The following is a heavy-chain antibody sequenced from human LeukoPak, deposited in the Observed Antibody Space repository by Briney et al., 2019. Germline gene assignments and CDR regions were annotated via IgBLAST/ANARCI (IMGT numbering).Heavy chain of an antibody. J-gene: IGHJ3*02. CDR1: GFTFSSYA. CDR3: AKPGYSTSWRDAFDM. V-gene: IGHV3-23*01. Sequence: TGGSLRLSCAASGFTFSSYAMSWVRQAPGKGLEWVSAISGSGDSTHYADSVKGRFSISRDNSKNTLYLQMNSLRAEDTAVYYCAKPGYSTSWRDAFDMWGQGTIVTVSS. D-gene: IGHD6-13*01. CDR2: ISGSGDST.